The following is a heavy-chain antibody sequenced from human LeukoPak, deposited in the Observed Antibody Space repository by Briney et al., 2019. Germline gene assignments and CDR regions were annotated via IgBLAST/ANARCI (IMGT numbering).Heavy chain of an antibody. D-gene: IGHD3-22*01. CDR3: ARDEYYYDSSGYYNWFDP. CDR2: INPNSGGT. CDR1: GYTFTGYY. Sequence: ASVKVSFKASGYTFTGYYMHWVRQAPGQGLEWMGWINPNSGGTNYAQKFQGRVTMTRDTSISTAYMELSRLRSDDTAVYYCARDEYYYDSSGYYNWFDPWGQGTLVTVSS. V-gene: IGHV1-2*02. J-gene: IGHJ5*02.